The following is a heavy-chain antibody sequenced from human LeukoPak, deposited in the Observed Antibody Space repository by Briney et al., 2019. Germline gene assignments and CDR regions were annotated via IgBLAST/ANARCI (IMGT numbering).Heavy chain of an antibody. D-gene: IGHD2-8*01. CDR2: ISYDGSNK. CDR3: AKIRRTYFDY. Sequence: GGSLRLSCAASGFTFSSYGMHWARQAPGKGLEWVAVISYDGSNKYYADSVKGRFTISRDNSKNTLYLQMNSLRAEDTAVYYCAKIRRTYFDYWGQGTLVTVSS. V-gene: IGHV3-30*18. CDR1: GFTFSSYG. J-gene: IGHJ4*02.